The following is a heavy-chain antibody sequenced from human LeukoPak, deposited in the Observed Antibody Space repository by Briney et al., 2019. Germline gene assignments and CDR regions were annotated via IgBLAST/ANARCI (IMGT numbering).Heavy chain of an antibody. CDR3: ARQSIRGQLGY. Sequence: SETLSLTCTVSGGSISSYYWSWIRQPPGKGLEWIGYIYYSGSTNYNPSLKSRLSISVDTSKNQFSLNLTSVTAADTAVYYCARQSIRGQLGYWGQGTLVTVSS. J-gene: IGHJ4*02. CDR1: GGSISSYY. CDR2: IYYSGST. D-gene: IGHD1-26*01. V-gene: IGHV4-59*08.